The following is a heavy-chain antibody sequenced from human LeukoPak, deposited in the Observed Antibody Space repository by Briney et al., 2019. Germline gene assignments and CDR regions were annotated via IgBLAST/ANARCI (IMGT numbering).Heavy chain of an antibody. CDR3: ARSNGGISEYFAHFDY. D-gene: IGHD4-23*01. J-gene: IGHJ4*02. V-gene: IGHV4-34*01. CDR2: INHSGST. CDR1: GGSFSGYY. Sequence: SETLSLTCAVYGGSFSGYYWSWIRQPPGKGLEWIGEINHSGSTNYNPSLKSRVTISVDTSKNQFSLKLSSVTAADTAVYYCARSNGGISEYFAHFDYWGQGTLVTVSS.